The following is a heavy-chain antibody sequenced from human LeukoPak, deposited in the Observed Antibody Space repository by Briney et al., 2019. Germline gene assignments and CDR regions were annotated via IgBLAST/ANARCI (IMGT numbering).Heavy chain of an antibody. V-gene: IGHV3-74*01. J-gene: IGHJ4*02. D-gene: IGHD3-3*01. CDR1: GFDFSSNW. Sequence: GGSLRLSCAASGFDFSSNWMHWVRHAPGQGLVWVSRIKGDGISTNYADSVKGRFTISRDIAKNTLYLQMNSLRAEDMGVYYCAKDHYWSIDYWGRGTLVTVSS. CDR2: IKGDGIST. CDR3: AKDHYWSIDY.